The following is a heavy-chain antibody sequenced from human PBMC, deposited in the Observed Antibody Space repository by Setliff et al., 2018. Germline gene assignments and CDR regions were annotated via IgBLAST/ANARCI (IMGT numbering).Heavy chain of an antibody. V-gene: IGHV4-4*08. D-gene: IGHD2-8*01. CDR1: GGSISNFY. CDR2: ISPGRSI. J-gene: IGHJ6*03. CDR3: AREDGPNYYYYYMDI. Sequence: PSETLSLTCSVSGGSISNFYWSWIRQPPGKGLEWIGSISPGRSINYNPSLRSRVTISGDTSKNQISLNLSSGTAADTAVYFCAREDGPNYYYYYMDIWGKGTTVTVSS.